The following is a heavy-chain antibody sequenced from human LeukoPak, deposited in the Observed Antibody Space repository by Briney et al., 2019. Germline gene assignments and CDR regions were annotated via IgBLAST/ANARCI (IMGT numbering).Heavy chain of an antibody. Sequence: PGGSLRLSCAASGFTFSSYAMYWVRQAPGKGLQWVSSITSSSSYIYYADSVKGRFTISRDNAKNSLYLQMNSLRAEDTAVYYCARHVVAVGFDYWGQGTLVTVSS. D-gene: IGHD3-22*01. J-gene: IGHJ4*02. V-gene: IGHV3-21*01. CDR3: ARHVVAVGFDY. CDR1: GFTFSSYA. CDR2: ITSSSSYI.